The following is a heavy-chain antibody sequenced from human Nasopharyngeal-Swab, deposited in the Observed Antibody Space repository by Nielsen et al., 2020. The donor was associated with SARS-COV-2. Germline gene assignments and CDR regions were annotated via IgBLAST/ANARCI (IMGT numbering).Heavy chain of an antibody. D-gene: IGHD4-17*01. V-gene: IGHV1-18*01. CDR1: GYTFITVG. Sequence: ASVKVSCKASGYTFITVGITWVRQAPGQGLEWMGWISAYNGNTNYAQKFQDRVTMTTDTSTTTAYMELRGLKTDDTAVYYCARDNESGDYYAYDIWGQGTTVTVSS. CDR2: ISAYNGNT. CDR3: ARDNESGDYYAYDI. J-gene: IGHJ3*02.